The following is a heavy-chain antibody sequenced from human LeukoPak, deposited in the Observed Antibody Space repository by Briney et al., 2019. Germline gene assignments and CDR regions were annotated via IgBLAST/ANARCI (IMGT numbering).Heavy chain of an antibody. CDR1: GFSFSSYW. J-gene: IGHJ3*01. CDR2: IKQDGSEK. Sequence: PGGSLRLSCAASGFSFSSYWMSWVRQAPGKGLEWVANIKQDGSEKYYVDSVKGRFTISRDNAKNSLYLQMSSLRAEDTAVYYCARIGPSERIDFWGQGTLVTVSS. D-gene: IGHD1-1*01. V-gene: IGHV3-7*01. CDR3: ARIGPSERIDF.